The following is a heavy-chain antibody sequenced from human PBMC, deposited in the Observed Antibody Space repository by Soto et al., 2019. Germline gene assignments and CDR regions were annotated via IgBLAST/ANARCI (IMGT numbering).Heavy chain of an antibody. J-gene: IGHJ6*04. V-gene: IGHV1-18*01. D-gene: IGHD2-15*01. CDR3: ARDGYCSAGHCALYSTDYSGMDV. Sequence: ASVKVSCKASGYTFTRYGISWVRQAPGQGLEWMGWISAYNGNTNYAQKLKGRVTMTTGTSTSTAYMELMSLTSDDTAVYYCARDGYCSAGHCALYSTDYSGMDVWGNGNTVTVSA. CDR2: ISAYNGNT. CDR1: GYTFTRYG.